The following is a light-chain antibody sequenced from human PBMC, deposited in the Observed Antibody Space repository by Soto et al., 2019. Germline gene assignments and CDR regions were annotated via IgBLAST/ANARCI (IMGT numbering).Light chain of an antibody. CDR3: QQYDTFRT. J-gene: IGKJ1*01. CDR1: QDIRKY. CDR2: DAS. V-gene: IGKV1-33*01. Sequence: DIQMTQSPSSLSASVGDTVTITCQASQDIRKYLNWYQQTPGKAPKLLIYDASNLETGVPSRFSGRGSGTDFSLTISNLKAEDVATYYCQQYDTFRTFGQGTRVEI.